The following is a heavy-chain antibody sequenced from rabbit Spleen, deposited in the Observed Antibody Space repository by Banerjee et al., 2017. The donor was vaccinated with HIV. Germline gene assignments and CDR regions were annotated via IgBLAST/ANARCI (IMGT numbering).Heavy chain of an antibody. CDR1: GFSFNSGYD. Sequence: QSLEESGGGLVKPGASLTLTCKASGFSFNSGYDMCWVRQAPGKGLEWIACIYAGSSDSTYSATWAKGRFTLSKTSTTTVTLQMTSRTAANTATYFFARDAGTLFSTYAMDLWGQGTLVTVS. V-gene: IGHV1S40*01. D-gene: IGHD4-2*01. J-gene: IGHJ6*01. CDR3: ARDAGTLFSTYAMDL. CDR2: IYAGSSDST.